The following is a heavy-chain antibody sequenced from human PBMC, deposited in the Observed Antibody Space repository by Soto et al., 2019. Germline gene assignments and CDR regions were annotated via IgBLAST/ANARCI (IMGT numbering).Heavy chain of an antibody. D-gene: IGHD3-22*01. Sequence: PGGSLRLSCAASGFTFISHGMHWVRQAPGKGLEWVALISYDGSTKYYADSVKRRFTVSRDNSKNTLYLQMNSLRPEDTALYYCAKAKTNYYDSSVYYSYYFDYWGRGTLVTVSS. CDR1: GFTFISHG. J-gene: IGHJ4*02. CDR2: ISYDGSTK. CDR3: AKAKTNYYDSSVYYSYYFDY. V-gene: IGHV3-30*18.